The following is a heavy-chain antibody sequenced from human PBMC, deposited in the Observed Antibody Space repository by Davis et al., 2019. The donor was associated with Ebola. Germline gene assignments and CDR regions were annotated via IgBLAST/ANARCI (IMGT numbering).Heavy chain of an antibody. V-gene: IGHV3-30*18. J-gene: IGHJ4*02. CDR3: AKTLVREVMVYASYFDY. CDR1: GFTFTGFW. CDR2: ISNNGGNK. D-gene: IGHD2-8*01. Sequence: GESLKISCAASGFTFTGFWMSWVRQAPGKGLEWVAGISNNGGNKYYADSVKGRFTISRDNSKNALYLQMNSLRGEDTAVYYCAKTLVREVMVYASYFDYWGQGTLVTVSS.